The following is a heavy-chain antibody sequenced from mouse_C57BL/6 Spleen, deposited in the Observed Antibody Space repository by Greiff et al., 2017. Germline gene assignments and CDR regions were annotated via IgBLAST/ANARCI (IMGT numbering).Heavy chain of an antibody. CDR1: GYSFTDYN. J-gene: IGHJ1*03. CDR3: ANYYYPSGYFDV. D-gene: IGHD1-1*01. Sequence: VQLQQSGPELVKPGASVKISCKASGYSFTDYNMNWVKQSNRKSLEWIGVINPNYGTTSYNQKFKGKATLTVDQSSSTAYMQLNSLTSEDSAVYYCANYYYPSGYFDVWGTGTTVTVSS. CDR2: INPNYGTT. V-gene: IGHV1-39*01.